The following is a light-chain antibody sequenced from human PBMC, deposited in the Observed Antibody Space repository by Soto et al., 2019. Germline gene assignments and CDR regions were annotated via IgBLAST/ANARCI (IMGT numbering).Light chain of an antibody. V-gene: IGLV1-40*01. CDR3: QSYDSSLSRV. CDR1: SSNIGAGYD. CDR2: GTS. Sequence: QSVLTQPPSVSGAPGQRVTISCTGSSSNIGAGYDVHWYQQLPGTAPKLLIYGTSNRPSGVPDRFSGSKSGTSASLAITGLQDEDEADYYCQSYDSSLSRVFGGGTQLTVL. J-gene: IGLJ2*01.